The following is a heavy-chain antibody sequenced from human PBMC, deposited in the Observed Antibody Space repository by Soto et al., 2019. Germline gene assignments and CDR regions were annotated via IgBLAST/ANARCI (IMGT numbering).Heavy chain of an antibody. D-gene: IGHD1-1*01. J-gene: IGHJ3*01. CDR2: IDPSDSYT. CDR3: ARSRLTPRNWDAFDV. Sequence: PWESLKISCKGSGYSFTSYWISWVRQMPGKGLEWMGRIDPSDSYTNYSPSFQGHVTISADKSISTAFLQWSSLKASETAMYYCARSRLTPRNWDAFDVWGQEKMAT. CDR1: GYSFTSYW. V-gene: IGHV5-10-1*01.